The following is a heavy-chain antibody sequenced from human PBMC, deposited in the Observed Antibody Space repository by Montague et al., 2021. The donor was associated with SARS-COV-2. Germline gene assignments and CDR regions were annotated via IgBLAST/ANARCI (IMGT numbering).Heavy chain of an antibody. D-gene: IGHD3-22*01. V-gene: IGHV4-39*02. CDR1: GASINSNRHS. J-gene: IGHJ3*01. CDR2: IFSSGST. CDR3: ARAESYDSSGFLNGPFDV. Sequence: SETLSLTCTVSGASINSNRHSWGWIRQAPGKGLEWIGSIFSSGSTYYNPSLKTRVSISVDTSGNRLSLKLTSVTATDTAMYFCARAESYDSSGFLNGPFDVWGQGTMVTVSS.